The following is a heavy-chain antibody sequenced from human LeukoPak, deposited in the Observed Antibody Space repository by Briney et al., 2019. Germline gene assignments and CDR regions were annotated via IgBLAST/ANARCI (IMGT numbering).Heavy chain of an antibody. J-gene: IGHJ4*02. CDR2: IIPIFGTA. V-gene: IGHV1-69*13. CDR3: ARGPGYDFWSGGPLYYFDY. D-gene: IGHD3-3*01. Sequence: SVTVSCKASGYTFTSYGISWVRQAPGQGLEWMGGIIPIFGTANYAQKFQGRVTITADESTSTAYMELSSLRSEDTAVYYCARGPGYDFWSGGPLYYFDYWGQGTLVTVSS. CDR1: GYTFTSYG.